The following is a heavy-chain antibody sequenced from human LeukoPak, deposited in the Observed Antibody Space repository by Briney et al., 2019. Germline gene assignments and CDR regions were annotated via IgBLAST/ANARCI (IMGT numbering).Heavy chain of an antibody. Sequence: SETLSLTCTVSGGSVSSGSYYWSWIRQPPGKGLEWIGYIYYSGSANYNPSLKSRVTISVDTSKNQFSLKLSSVTAADTAVYYCARGISSGWSRAVGYWGQGTLVTVSS. CDR1: GGSVSSGSYY. CDR2: IYYSGSA. J-gene: IGHJ4*02. D-gene: IGHD6-19*01. CDR3: ARGISSGWSRAVGY. V-gene: IGHV4-61*01.